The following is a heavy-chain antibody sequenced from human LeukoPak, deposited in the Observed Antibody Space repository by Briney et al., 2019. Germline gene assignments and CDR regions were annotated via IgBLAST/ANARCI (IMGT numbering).Heavy chain of an antibody. CDR3: ARDRLYLYDY. D-gene: IGHD2-2*02. CDR2: ISSSSSYI. CDR1: GFTFSSYA. V-gene: IGHV3-21*01. J-gene: IGHJ4*02. Sequence: KSGGSLRLSCAASGFTFSSYAMNWVRQAPGKGLEWVSSISSSSSYIYYADSVKGRFTISRDNAKNSLYLQMNSLRAEDTAVYYCARDRLYLYDYWGQGTLVTVSS.